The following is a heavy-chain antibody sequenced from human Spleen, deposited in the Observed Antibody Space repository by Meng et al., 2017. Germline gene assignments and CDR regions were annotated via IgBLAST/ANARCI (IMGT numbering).Heavy chain of an antibody. CDR1: GFSFSNYE. CDR2: ITTSGGTT. V-gene: IGHV3-48*03. Sequence: GGSLRLSCVGSGFSFSNYEMNWVRQAPGKGLEWVSYITTSGGTTYYADSVKGRFAISRDNAKNSLNLQMNSLRVEDTAVYYCAREGEGDQYYYYDMDVWGQGTTVTVSS. D-gene: IGHD3-10*01. J-gene: IGHJ6*02. CDR3: AREGEGDQYYYYDMDV.